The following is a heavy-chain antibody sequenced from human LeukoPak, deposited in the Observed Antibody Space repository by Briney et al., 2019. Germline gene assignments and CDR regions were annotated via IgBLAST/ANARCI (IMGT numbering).Heavy chain of an antibody. D-gene: IGHD2-2*01. CDR1: GFTFSDYY. CDR3: ARAREVVPAAALRA. Sequence: PGGSLRLSCAASGFTFSDYYMSWIRQAPGKGLEWVSYISSSGSTIYYADSVKDRFTISRDNAKNSLYLQMNSLRAEDTAVYYCARAREVVPAAALRAWGQGTLVTVSS. V-gene: IGHV3-11*04. CDR2: ISSSGSTI. J-gene: IGHJ5*02.